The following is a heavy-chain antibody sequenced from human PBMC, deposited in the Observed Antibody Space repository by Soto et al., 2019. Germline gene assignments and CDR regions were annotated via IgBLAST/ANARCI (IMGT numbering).Heavy chain of an antibody. V-gene: IGHV3-23*01. CDR1: GFTFSSYA. D-gene: IGHD6-6*01. J-gene: IGHJ6*02. CDR3: AKDRGSIAARPDYYGMDV. Sequence: GGSLRLSCAASGFTFSSYAMSWVRQAPGKGLEWVSAISGSGGSTYYADSVKGRFTISRDNSKNTRYLQMNSLRAEDTAVYYCAKDRGSIAARPDYYGMDVWGQGTTVTVSS. CDR2: ISGSGGST.